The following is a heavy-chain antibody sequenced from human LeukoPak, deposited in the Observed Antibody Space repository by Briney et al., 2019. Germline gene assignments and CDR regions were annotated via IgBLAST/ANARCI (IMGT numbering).Heavy chain of an antibody. V-gene: IGHV3-9*01. Sequence: GGSLRLSCAASGFTFDGYAMHWVRHAPGKGLEWVSGISWNSSSIVYADSVKGRFTIYRDKAKNSLYLHMNSLRAEYTALYYCAKATGSRPTLYFDYWGQGTLVTVSS. CDR1: GFTFDGYA. D-gene: IGHD1-14*01. CDR2: ISWNSSSI. CDR3: AKATGSRPTLYFDY. J-gene: IGHJ4*02.